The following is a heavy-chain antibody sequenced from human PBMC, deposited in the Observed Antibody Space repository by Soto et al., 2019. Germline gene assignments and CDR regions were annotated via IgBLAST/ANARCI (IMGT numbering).Heavy chain of an antibody. CDR2: INHRGST. CDR1: SGSFSGYF. D-gene: IGHD5-12*01. Sequence: QVQLQQWGAGLLKPSETMSLTCAVYSGSFSGYFWSWIRQSTEKGLEWIGEINHRGSTNYNPSLKSRVTMSVDTSKNPFSLELTSVTAADTSVYYCARPNDDKAYSCYARFFDSWGQGTLVTVSS. CDR3: ARPNDDKAYSCYARFFDS. J-gene: IGHJ4*02. V-gene: IGHV4-34*01.